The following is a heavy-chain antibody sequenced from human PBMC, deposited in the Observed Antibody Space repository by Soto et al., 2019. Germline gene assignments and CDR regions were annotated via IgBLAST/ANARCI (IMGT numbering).Heavy chain of an antibody. V-gene: IGHV3-33*01. J-gene: IGHJ4*02. CDR2: IWYDGSNK. Sequence: RLSCAASGFTFSSYSMHWVRQAPGKGRQWVAVIWYDGSNKYYADSGKGRFTISRDNSNNTLYLQMNRLRAEDTAVYYCARGFSSIAARRALDYWGQGTLVTVSS. CDR1: GFTFSSYS. CDR3: ARGFSSIAARRALDY. D-gene: IGHD6-6*01.